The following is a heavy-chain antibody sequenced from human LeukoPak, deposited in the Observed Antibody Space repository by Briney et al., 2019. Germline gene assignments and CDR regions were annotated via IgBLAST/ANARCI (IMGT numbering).Heavy chain of an antibody. V-gene: IGHV1-2*02. CDR1: GYTFTGYY. D-gene: IGHD3-10*01. CDR3: ARGSELWFGESALGDWFDP. CDR2: INPNSGGT. J-gene: IGHJ5*02. Sequence: ASVKVSCKASGYTFTGYYMHWVRQAPGQRLEWMGWINPNSGGTNYAQKFQGRVTMTRDTSISTAYMELSRLRSDDTAVYYCARGSELWFGESALGDWFDPWGQGTLVTVSS.